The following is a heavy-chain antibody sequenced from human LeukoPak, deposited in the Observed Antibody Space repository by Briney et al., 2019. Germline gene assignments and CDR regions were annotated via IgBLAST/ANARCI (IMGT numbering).Heavy chain of an antibody. D-gene: IGHD5-12*01. CDR2: IYYSGST. CDR1: GGSVSSGSYY. J-gene: IGHJ4*02. Sequence: SETLSLTCTVSGGSVSSGSYYWSWIRQPPGKGLEWIGYIYYSGSTNYNPSLKSRVTISVDTSKNQFSLKLSSVTAADTAVYYCARGSSGYADGIFDYWGQGTLVTVSS. CDR3: ARGSSGYADGIFDY. V-gene: IGHV4-61*01.